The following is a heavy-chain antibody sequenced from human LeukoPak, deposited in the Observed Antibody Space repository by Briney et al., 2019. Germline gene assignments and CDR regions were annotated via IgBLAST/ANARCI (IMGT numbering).Heavy chain of an antibody. V-gene: IGHV4-34*01. CDR2: INHSGST. CDR3: GRGRWLTTETKLDY. CDR1: GGSFSGYY. D-gene: IGHD6-19*01. Sequence: SETLSLTCAVYGGSFSGYYWSWIRQPPGKGLEWIGEINHSGSTNYNPSLKSRVTISVDTSKNQFSLKLSSVTAADTAVYYCGRGRWLTTETKLDYWGQGTLVNVP. J-gene: IGHJ4*02.